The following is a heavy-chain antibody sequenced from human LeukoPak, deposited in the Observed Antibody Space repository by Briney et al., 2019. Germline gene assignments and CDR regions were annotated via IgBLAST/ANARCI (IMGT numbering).Heavy chain of an antibody. Sequence: GASVKVSCKASGYTFTGYYMHWVRQAPGQGLEWVGLINPNSGGTNYAQKFQGRVTMTRDTSTSTAYMELSRLRSDETAVYYCARPGWELLFGFDIWGQGTMVTVSS. CDR2: INPNSGGT. J-gene: IGHJ3*02. CDR1: GYTFTGYY. V-gene: IGHV1-2*02. D-gene: IGHD1-26*01. CDR3: ARPGWELLFGFDI.